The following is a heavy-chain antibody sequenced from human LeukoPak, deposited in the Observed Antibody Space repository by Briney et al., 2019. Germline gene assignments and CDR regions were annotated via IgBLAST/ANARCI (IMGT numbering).Heavy chain of an antibody. V-gene: IGHV1-2*02. D-gene: IGHD5-12*01. CDR1: GYTFTGYY. J-gene: IGHJ5*02. Sequence: GASVKVSCKASGYTFTGYYMHWVRQAPGQGLEWMGWINPNSGGTNYAQKFQGRVTMTRDTSISTAYMELSRLRSDDTAVYYCARDRVATISFMAGPVLGFDPWGQGTLVTVSS. CDR2: INPNSGGT. CDR3: ARDRVATISFMAGPVLGFDP.